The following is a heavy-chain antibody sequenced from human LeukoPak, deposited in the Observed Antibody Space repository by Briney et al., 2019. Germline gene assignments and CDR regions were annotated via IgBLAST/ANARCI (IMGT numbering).Heavy chain of an antibody. D-gene: IGHD5-24*01. J-gene: IGHJ4*01. CDR3: ARATRNGYDY. Sequence: PGGSLRLSCEASGFTFNIYGMNWVRQAPGKGPEWVSYIDSRSVTTHYADSVKGRFTVSRDDAQNALYLQMNSLRRDDTAVYYCARATRNGYDYWGHGTRVTVSS. CDR2: IDSRSVTT. V-gene: IGHV3-48*04. CDR1: GFTFNIYG.